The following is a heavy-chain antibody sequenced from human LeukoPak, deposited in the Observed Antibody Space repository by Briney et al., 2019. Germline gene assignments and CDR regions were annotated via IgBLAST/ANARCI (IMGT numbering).Heavy chain of an antibody. V-gene: IGHV4-59*08. CDR3: ATFHYYDNYFDY. D-gene: IGHD3-22*01. CDR2: IYYSGST. J-gene: IGHJ4*02. Sequence: PSETLSLTCTVSGGSISSYYWSWIRQPPGKGLEWIGYIYYSGSTNYNPSPKSRVTISVDTSKNQFSLKLSSVTAADTAVYYCATFHYYDNYFDYWDQGTLVTVSS. CDR1: GGSISSYY.